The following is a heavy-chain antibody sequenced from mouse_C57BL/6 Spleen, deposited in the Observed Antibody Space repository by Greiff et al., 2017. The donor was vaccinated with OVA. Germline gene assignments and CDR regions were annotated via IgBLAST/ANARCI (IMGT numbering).Heavy chain of an antibody. V-gene: IGHV5-16*01. J-gene: IGHJ1*03. Sequence: EVQLVESEGGLVQPGSSMKLSCTASGFTFSDYYMAWVRQVPEKGLEWVANINYDGSSTYYLDSLKSRFIISRDNAKNILYLQMSSLKSEDTATDYCARDYYGTWYFDVWGTGTTVTVSS. CDR3: ARDYYGTWYFDV. CDR1: GFTFSDYY. D-gene: IGHD1-1*01. CDR2: INYDGSST.